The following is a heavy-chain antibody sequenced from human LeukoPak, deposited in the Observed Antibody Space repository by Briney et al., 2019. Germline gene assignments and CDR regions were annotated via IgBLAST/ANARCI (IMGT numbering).Heavy chain of an antibody. D-gene: IGHD6-13*01. CDR3: ARGRGYSSSWYFNFDY. Sequence: SETLSLTCTVSGGSISTSNYYWGWIRQPPGKGREWVGNIFYSGSTYYSPSLRSRVTISENTSKNQFSLKLSSVTAADTAVYYCARGRGYSSSWYFNFDYWGQGTLVTVSS. CDR2: IFYSGST. V-gene: IGHV4-39*07. J-gene: IGHJ4*02. CDR1: GGSISTSNYY.